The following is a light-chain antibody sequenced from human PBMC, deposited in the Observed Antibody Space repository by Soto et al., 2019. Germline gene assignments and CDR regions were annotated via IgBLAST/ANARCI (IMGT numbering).Light chain of an antibody. Sequence: QSALTQPASVSGSPGQSLSTSCTGASSDVGRYNLVSWYQHHPGKVPKLMIYEVSKRPSGVSHRFSGSRSGNTASLTISGLQAEDEADYYCCSYAGSDYVFGTGTKV. V-gene: IGLV2-23*02. J-gene: IGLJ1*01. CDR3: CSYAGSDYV. CDR1: SSDVGRYNL. CDR2: EVS.